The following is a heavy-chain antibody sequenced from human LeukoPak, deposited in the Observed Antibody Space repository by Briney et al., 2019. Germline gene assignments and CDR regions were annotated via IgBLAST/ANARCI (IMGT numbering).Heavy chain of an antibody. CDR3: ARTYCSSTSCYRRNWFDP. Sequence: SETLSLTCAVYGGSFSGYYWSWIRQPPWKGLEWIGEINHSGSTNYNPSLKSRVTISVDTSKNQFSLKLSSVTAADTAVYYCARTYCSSTSCYRRNWFDPWGQGTLVTVSS. V-gene: IGHV4-34*01. D-gene: IGHD2-2*01. CDR2: INHSGST. CDR1: GGSFSGYY. J-gene: IGHJ5*02.